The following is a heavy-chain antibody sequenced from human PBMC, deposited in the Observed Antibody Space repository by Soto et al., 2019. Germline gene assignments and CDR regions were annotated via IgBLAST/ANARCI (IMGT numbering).Heavy chain of an antibody. J-gene: IGHJ5*02. CDR3: ARHPFPSGYYDSSGFDP. Sequence: GESLKISCKGSGYSFTSYWIGWVRQMPGKGLERMGIIYPGDSDTRYSPSFQGQVTISADKSISTAYLQWSSLKASDTAMYYCARHPFPSGYYDSSGFDPWGQGTLVTVSS. CDR2: IYPGDSDT. D-gene: IGHD3-22*01. CDR1: GYSFTSYW. V-gene: IGHV5-51*01.